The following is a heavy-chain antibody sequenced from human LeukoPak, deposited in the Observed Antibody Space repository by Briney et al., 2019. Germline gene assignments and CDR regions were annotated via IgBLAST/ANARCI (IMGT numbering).Heavy chain of an antibody. D-gene: IGHD3-22*01. Sequence: GGSLRLSCAASGFTFSSYGMHWVRQAPGKGLEWAAVISHDGTNKYYVDSVKGRFTISRDNSKNTLYLQMNSLGAEDTAVYYCAKVNYYESSGYYDYWGQGTLVTVSS. CDR2: ISHDGTNK. V-gene: IGHV3-30*18. CDR3: AKVNYYESSGYYDY. CDR1: GFTFSSYG. J-gene: IGHJ4*02.